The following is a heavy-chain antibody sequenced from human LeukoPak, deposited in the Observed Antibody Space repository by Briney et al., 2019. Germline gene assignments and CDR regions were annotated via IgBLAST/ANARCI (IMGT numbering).Heavy chain of an antibody. CDR3: VTGFTTMAVDYFDY. D-gene: IGHD5-18*01. CDR1: GKTLSDLS. J-gene: IGHJ4*02. Sequence: ASVKVSCKVSGKTLSDLSIHWLRQPPGKGLEWLGGSDPEDGERIYAQMFQGRVTMTEETSIHTAYMDLSRLRSEHTALYYCVTGFTTMAVDYFDYWGQGTLVTVSP. CDR2: SDPEDGER. V-gene: IGHV1-24*01.